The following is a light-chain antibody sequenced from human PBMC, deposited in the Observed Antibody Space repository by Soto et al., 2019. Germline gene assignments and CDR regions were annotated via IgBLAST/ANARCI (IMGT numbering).Light chain of an antibody. CDR3: QQAHSSPFT. V-gene: IGKV1-12*01. CDR2: AAS. CDR1: QGISSW. J-gene: IGKJ3*01. Sequence: DIQMTQSPSSVSASVGDTVTITCRASQGISSWLAWYQQKPGKAPKLLIYAASTLQGGVPSRFSGSESGTEFNLTIGSLQPEDLATYYCQQAHSSPFTFGPGTKVDIK.